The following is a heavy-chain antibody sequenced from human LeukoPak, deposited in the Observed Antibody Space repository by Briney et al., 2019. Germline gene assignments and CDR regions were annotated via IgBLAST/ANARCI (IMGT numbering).Heavy chain of an antibody. V-gene: IGHV3-7*01. Sequence: GGSLRLSCAASGFTFSSYWMNWVRQAPGKGLEWVANIKKDGSDKNYLGSVKGRFTISRDNAKNSLYLQMNSLRAEDTAVYYCARAFDQTFTIFADLDVWGKGTTVTVSS. CDR2: IKKDGSDK. D-gene: IGHD3-3*01. CDR1: GFTFSSYW. CDR3: ARAFDQTFTIFADLDV. J-gene: IGHJ6*04.